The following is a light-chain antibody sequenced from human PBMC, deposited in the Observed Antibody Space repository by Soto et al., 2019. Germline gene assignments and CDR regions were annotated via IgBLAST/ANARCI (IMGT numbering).Light chain of an antibody. CDR3: QRYDSFRT. J-gene: IGKJ1*01. CDR2: GAS. CDR1: QSVSSSY. V-gene: IGKV3-20*01. Sequence: EIVSTHSPGTLSLSPGERATLSCRASQSVSSSYLAWYQQKPGQAPRLLIYGASTRATGIPARFSGSGSGTDFTLTITRLEPEDFAMYYCQRYDSFRTFGQGTKVDI.